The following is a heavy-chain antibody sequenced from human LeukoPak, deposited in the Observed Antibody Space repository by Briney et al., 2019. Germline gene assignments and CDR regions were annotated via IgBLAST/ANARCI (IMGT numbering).Heavy chain of an antibody. CDR3: ARFEVGAAPPYFDY. CDR1: GYTFTSYA. V-gene: IGHV1-3*01. CDR2: INAGNGNT. D-gene: IGHD2-15*01. J-gene: IGHJ4*02. Sequence: ASVKVSCKASGYTFTSYAMHWVRQAPGQRLEWMGWINAGNGNTKYSQKFQGRVTITRDTSASTAYMELSSLRSEDTAVHYCARFEVGAAPPYFDYWGQGTLVTVSS.